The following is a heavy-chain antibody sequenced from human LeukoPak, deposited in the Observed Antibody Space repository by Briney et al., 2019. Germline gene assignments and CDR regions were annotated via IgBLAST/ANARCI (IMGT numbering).Heavy chain of an antibody. CDR1: GFTFSSYG. J-gene: IGHJ4*02. D-gene: IGHD6-19*01. CDR2: IWYDGSNK. V-gene: IGHV3-33*06. CDR3: AKHLGPGSGWY. Sequence: GGSLRLSCAASGFTFSSYGMHWVRQAPGKGLEWVAVIWYDGSNKYYADSVKGRFTISRDNSKNTLYLQMNSLRAEDTAVYYCAKHLGPGSGWYWGQETLVTVSS.